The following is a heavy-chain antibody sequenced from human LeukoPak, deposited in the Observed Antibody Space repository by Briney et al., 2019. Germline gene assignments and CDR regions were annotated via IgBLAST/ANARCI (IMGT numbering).Heavy chain of an antibody. V-gene: IGHV3-48*03. J-gene: IGHJ4*02. CDR2: ISTSGSTI. CDR1: GFTFSSFE. D-gene: IGHD4-23*01. CDR3: ARDYGGSSPFDY. Sequence: PGGSLRLSCAASGFTFSSFEMNWVRQAPGKGLEWLSHISTSGSTIYYADSVKGRFTISRDNAKNSLYLQMNSLRAEDTAVYYCARDYGGSSPFDYWGQGTLVTVSS.